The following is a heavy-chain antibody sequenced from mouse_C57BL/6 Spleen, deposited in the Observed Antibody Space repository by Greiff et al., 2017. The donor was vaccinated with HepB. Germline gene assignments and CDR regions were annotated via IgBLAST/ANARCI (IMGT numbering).Heavy chain of an antibody. D-gene: IGHD1-1*01. CDR2: INPNNGGT. CDR3: ARGADYYGSSSPFDV. V-gene: IGHV1-26*01. CDR1: GYTFTDYY. Sequence: VQLQQSGPELVKPGASVKISCKASGYTFTDYYMNWVKQSHGKSLEWIGDINPNNGGTSYNQKFKGKATLTVDKSSSTAYMELRSLTSEDSAVYYCARGADYYGSSSPFDVWGTGTTVTVSS. J-gene: IGHJ1*03.